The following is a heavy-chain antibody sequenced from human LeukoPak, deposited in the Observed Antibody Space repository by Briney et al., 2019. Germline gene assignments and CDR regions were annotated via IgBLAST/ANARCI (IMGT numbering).Heavy chain of an antibody. Sequence: TSETLPLTCTVSGGSISNHYWTWIRQPPGKGLEWIGYISYSGITNYNPSLKSRVTISVDMSKNQFSLKLTSVTAADTAVYYCARVVAGATPFFDYWGQGTLVTVSS. V-gene: IGHV4-59*11. J-gene: IGHJ4*02. CDR1: GGSISNHY. CDR2: ISYSGIT. CDR3: ARVVAGATPFFDY. D-gene: IGHD2-2*01.